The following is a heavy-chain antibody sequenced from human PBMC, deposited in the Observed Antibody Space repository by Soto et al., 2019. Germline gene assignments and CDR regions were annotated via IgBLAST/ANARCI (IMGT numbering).Heavy chain of an antibody. CDR1: GFTFSSYA. D-gene: IGHD2-21*02. CDR2: ISGSGGST. V-gene: IGHV3-23*01. Sequence: EVQLLESGGGLVQPGGSLRLSCAASGFTFSSYAMSWVRQAPGKGLEWVSAISGSGGSTYYADSVKGRFTISRDNSKNTLYLQMNSLRAEDTAVYYCAKDRVGRHSVVVTPDYWGQGTLVTVSS. J-gene: IGHJ4*02. CDR3: AKDRVGRHSVVVTPDY.